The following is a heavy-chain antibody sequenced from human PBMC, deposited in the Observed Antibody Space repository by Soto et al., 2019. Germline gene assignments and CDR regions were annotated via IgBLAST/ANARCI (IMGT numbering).Heavy chain of an antibody. CDR1: GGSISSYY. CDR2: IYYSGST. J-gene: IGHJ4*02. Sequence: SETLSLTCTVSGGSISSYYWSWIRKPPGKGLEWIGYIYYSGSTNYNPSLKSRVTISVDTSKNQFSPKLSSVTAADTAVYYCARHYSHSGYDFFDYWGQGTLVTVSS. V-gene: IGHV4-59*08. CDR3: ARHYSHSGYDFFDY. D-gene: IGHD5-12*01.